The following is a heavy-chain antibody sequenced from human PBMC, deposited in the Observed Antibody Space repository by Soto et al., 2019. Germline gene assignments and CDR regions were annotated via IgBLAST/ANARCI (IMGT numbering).Heavy chain of an antibody. CDR3: ARTSLVVAAATREDY. D-gene: IGHD2-15*01. J-gene: IGHJ4*02. Sequence: DVQLVESGGALVQPGGSLRLSCAASGFTFSSYWMHWVRQAPGKGLVWVSRINSDGSSTSYADSVKGRFTISRDNAKNTLYLQMNSLRAEDTAVYYCARTSLVVAAATREDYWGQGTLVTVSS. CDR2: INSDGSST. V-gene: IGHV3-74*01. CDR1: GFTFSSYW.